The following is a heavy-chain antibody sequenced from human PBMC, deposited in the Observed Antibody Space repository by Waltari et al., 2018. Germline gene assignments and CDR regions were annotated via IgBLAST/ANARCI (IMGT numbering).Heavy chain of an antibody. CDR2: NYSVGRT. CDR1: GFTFSSYA. CDR3: AKNKGGPSGYYYMDV. D-gene: IGHD1-1*01. J-gene: IGHJ6*03. V-gene: IGHV3-23*03. Sequence: EVQLLESGGGLVQPGGSLRLSCAASGFTFSSYAMSWVRQAPGKGVECVSVNYSVGRTCYAGSGKGQFTISKDNSKNRLYLQMNSLRAEDTAVYYCAKNKGGPSGYYYMDVWGKETTVTVSS.